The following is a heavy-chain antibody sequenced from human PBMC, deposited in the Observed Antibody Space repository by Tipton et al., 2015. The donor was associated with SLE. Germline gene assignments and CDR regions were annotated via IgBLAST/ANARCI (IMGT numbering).Heavy chain of an antibody. J-gene: IGHJ4*02. Sequence: LRLSCTVSGDSISSVSYYWSWIRQPAGKGLEWIGHIYTSGSTNYNPSLKSRVTMSLDTSKNQFSLKLSSVTATDTAVYYCARGVDIATDYFDYWGQGTLVTVSS. CDR1: GDSISSVSYY. CDR3: ARGVDIATDYFDY. D-gene: IGHD2-15*01. V-gene: IGHV4-61*09. CDR2: IYTSGST.